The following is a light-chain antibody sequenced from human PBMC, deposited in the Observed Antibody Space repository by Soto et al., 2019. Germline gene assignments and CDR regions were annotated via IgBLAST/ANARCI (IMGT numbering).Light chain of an antibody. CDR3: ASSTSDSLYV. V-gene: IGLV2-14*01. CDR2: KVT. J-gene: IGLJ1*01. Sequence: QSVLTQPASVSGSPGQSITISCPGTSSDVGGNKYVSWYQQYPGKVPKLLINKVTNRPSGVSYRFSGSKSGNTASLTISALLAEDEADYFCASSTSDSLYVFGTGTKATVL. CDR1: SSDVGGNKY.